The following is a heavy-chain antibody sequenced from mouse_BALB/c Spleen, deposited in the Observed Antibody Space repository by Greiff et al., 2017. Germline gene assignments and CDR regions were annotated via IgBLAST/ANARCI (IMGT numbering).Heavy chain of an antibody. V-gene: IGHV1-14*01. D-gene: IGHD1-1*01. CDR2: INPYNDGT. J-gene: IGHJ2*01. Sequence: EVQLQESGPELVKPGASVKMSCKASGYTFTSYVMHWVKQKPGQGLEWIGYINPYNDGTKYNEKFKGKATLTSDKSSSTAYMELSSLTSEDSAVYYCAREGGSSPDYFDYWGQGTTLTVSS. CDR3: AREGGSSPDYFDY. CDR1: GYTFTSYV.